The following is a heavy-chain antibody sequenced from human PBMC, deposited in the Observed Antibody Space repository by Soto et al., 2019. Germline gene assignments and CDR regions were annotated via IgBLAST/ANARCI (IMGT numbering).Heavy chain of an antibody. CDR3: AKDIGPVYSSGWSDY. CDR1: GFTFSSYA. V-gene: IGHV3-23*01. D-gene: IGHD6-19*01. CDR2: ISGSGGST. Sequence: AGGSLRLSCAASGFTFSSYAMSWVRQAPGKGLEWVSAISGSGGSTYYADSVKGRFTISRDNSKNTLYLQMNSLRAEDTAVYYCAKDIGPVYSSGWSDYWGQGTLVTVSS. J-gene: IGHJ4*02.